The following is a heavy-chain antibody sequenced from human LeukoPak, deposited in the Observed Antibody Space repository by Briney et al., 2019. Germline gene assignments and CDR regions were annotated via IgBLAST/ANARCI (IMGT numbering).Heavy chain of an antibody. CDR1: GVTSGDYA. J-gene: IGHJ4*02. D-gene: IGHD2-8*01. V-gene: IGHV3-49*04. Sequence: PGGSLRLSCTGSGVTSGDYALIWVRQAPGKGLDWVAFIRAKAHGETTEYAASVRGRFTISRDDSKSIGYLQMNRLQTADTGVYYCDRGVYAEHYFDYWGQGTLVTVSS. CDR3: DRGVYAEHYFDY. CDR2: IRAKAHGETT.